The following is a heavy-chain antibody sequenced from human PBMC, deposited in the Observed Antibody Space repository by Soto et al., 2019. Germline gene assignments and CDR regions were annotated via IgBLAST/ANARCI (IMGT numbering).Heavy chain of an antibody. CDR2: ISYDGSNK. CDR3: ARDQSPGIAAAGAYYYYGMDV. Sequence: QVQLVESGGGVVQPGRSLRLSCAASGFTFSSYAMHWVRQAPGKGLEWVAVISYDGSNKYYADSVKGRFTISRDNSKNTLYLQMNSLRAEYTAVYYCARDQSPGIAAAGAYYYYGMDVWGQGTTVTVSS. D-gene: IGHD6-13*01. CDR1: GFTFSSYA. J-gene: IGHJ6*02. V-gene: IGHV3-30-3*01.